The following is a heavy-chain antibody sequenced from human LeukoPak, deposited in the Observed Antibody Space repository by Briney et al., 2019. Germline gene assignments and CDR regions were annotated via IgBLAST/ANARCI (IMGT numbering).Heavy chain of an antibody. CDR3: ARVSRTVTTVILDY. D-gene: IGHD4-17*01. CDR1: GGSFSNYY. Sequence: SETLSLTCAVYGGSFSNYYWSWIRQHPGKGLEWIGYIYYSGSTHYNPSLKSRVTISVDTSKNQFSLKLSSVTAADTAVYYCARVSRTVTTVILDYWGQGTLVTVSS. V-gene: IGHV4-31*11. J-gene: IGHJ4*02. CDR2: IYYSGST.